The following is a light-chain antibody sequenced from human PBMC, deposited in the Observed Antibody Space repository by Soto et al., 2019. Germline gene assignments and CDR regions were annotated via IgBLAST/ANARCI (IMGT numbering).Light chain of an antibody. CDR2: AAS. CDR3: LQHNSYPFT. J-gene: IGKJ3*01. Sequence: DIQMTQSPSPLSASVGDRVTITCRASQGIGIYLGWYQQKPGKAPKRLIYAASSLEGGVPSRFSGSGSGTEFTLTISSLQPEDFATYYCLQHNSYPFTFGPGTKVDIK. V-gene: IGKV1-17*01. CDR1: QGIGIY.